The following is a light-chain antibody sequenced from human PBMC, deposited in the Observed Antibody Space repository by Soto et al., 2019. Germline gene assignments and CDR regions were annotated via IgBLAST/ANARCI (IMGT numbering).Light chain of an antibody. V-gene: IGLV2-14*01. CDR1: SNDVGGYNY. J-gene: IGLJ1*01. CDR3: TSYTSTIPYV. CDR2: EVS. Sequence: CALNPPASVSESPGQSVTISCTGFSNDVGGYNYVSWYQQHPGQAPKLIIYEVSDRPSGVSPRFSGSKSGNTASLTISGLQVEDEADYFRTSYTSTIPYVFGSGTKVTVL.